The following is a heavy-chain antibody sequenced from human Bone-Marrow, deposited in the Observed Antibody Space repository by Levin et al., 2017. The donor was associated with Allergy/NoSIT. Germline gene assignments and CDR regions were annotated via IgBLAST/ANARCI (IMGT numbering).Heavy chain of an antibody. Sequence: GGSLRLSCAASGFTFSSYWMHWVRQAPGKGLVWVSRINSDGSSTSYADSVKGRFTISRDNAKNTLYLQMNSLRAEDTAVYYCARDGNCISTSCYSAYFDYWGQGTLVTVSS. J-gene: IGHJ4*02. CDR1: GFTFSSYW. V-gene: IGHV3-74*01. CDR3: ARDGNCISTSCYSAYFDY. CDR2: INSDGSST. D-gene: IGHD2-2*01.